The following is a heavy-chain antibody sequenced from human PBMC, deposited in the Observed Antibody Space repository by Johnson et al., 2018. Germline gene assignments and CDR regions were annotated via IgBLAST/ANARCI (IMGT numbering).Heavy chain of an antibody. CDR2: ISYDGSNK. CDR1: GFTFSSYG. V-gene: IGHV3-30*03. J-gene: IGHJ6*02. D-gene: IGHD1-26*01. Sequence: QVQLVESGGGVVQPGRSLRLSCAASGFTFSSYGMHWVRQAPGKGLEWVAVISYDGSNKYYADSVTGRFTISRDNSKNPRYLQMNSLRAADTAVYYCPRGGSYYPYYYYGMDVWGQGTTVTVSS. CDR3: PRGGSYYPYYYYGMDV.